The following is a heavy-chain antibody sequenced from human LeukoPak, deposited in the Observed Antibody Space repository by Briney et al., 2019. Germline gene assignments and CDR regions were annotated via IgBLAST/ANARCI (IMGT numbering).Heavy chain of an antibody. V-gene: IGHV3-23*01. CDR2: ISGSGGST. CDR1: GFTLSSYA. CDR3: AKVPLDPDYYFGY. J-gene: IGHJ4*02. Sequence: GGSLRLSCAASGFTLSSYAMSWVRQAPGKGLEWVSAISGSGGSTYYADSVKGRFTISRDNSKNTLYLQMNSLRAEDTAVYYCAKVPLDPDYYFGYWGQGTLVTVSS.